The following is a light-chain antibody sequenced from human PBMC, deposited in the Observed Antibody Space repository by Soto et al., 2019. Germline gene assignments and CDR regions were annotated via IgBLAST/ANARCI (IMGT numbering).Light chain of an antibody. V-gene: IGLV2-11*01. Sequence: QSVLTQPRSVSGSPGQSVTISCTGTSSDVGNYDYVSWYQQHPGMAPQLIIYDIAKRPPGVPDRFSGSKFGNTASLTISGLQAEDEADYYCCSYAGSYSWVFGGGTKVTVL. CDR3: CSYAGSYSWV. J-gene: IGLJ3*02. CDR2: DIA. CDR1: SSDVGNYDY.